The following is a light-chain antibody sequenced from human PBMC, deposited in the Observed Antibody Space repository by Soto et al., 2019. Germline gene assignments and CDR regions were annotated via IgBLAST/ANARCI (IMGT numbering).Light chain of an antibody. CDR3: GAWDGSLNTQV. Sequence: QAVVTQPPSVSAAPGQTVTISCSGSSSNIGNNYVSWYQQLPGTAPKLLIYDNDKRPSGIPDRFSGSKSGTSATLGITGLQTGDEADYYCGAWDGSLNTQVFGGGTKVTVL. CDR2: DND. J-gene: IGLJ2*01. CDR1: SSNIGNNY. V-gene: IGLV1-51*01.